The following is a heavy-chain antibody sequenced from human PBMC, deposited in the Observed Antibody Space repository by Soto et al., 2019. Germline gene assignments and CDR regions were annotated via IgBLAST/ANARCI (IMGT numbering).Heavy chain of an antibody. V-gene: IGHV3-74*03. CDR3: ARDLGGPDY. D-gene: IGHD3-16*01. Sequence: EVHLEESGGGLVQPGGSLRLSCAASGFSLSPYWMTWVRQVPGRGLEWVARLSSDGFGAAYADSVKGRFFISRDIARNTLSLQMNSLRADDTAVYYCARDLGGPDYWGRGTSVTVSS. CDR2: LSSDGFGA. J-gene: IGHJ4*02. CDR1: GFSLSPYW.